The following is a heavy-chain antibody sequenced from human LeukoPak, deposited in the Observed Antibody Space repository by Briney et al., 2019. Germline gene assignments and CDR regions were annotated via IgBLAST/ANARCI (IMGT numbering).Heavy chain of an antibody. J-gene: IGHJ3*02. Sequence: GGSLRLSCAASGFTFSSYSMNWVRQAPGKGLEWVSYISSSSSTIYYADSVKGRFTISRDNAKNSLYLQMNSLRAEDTAVYYCARGHLGGYDPENDAFDIWGQGTMVTVSS. D-gene: IGHD3-22*01. CDR2: ISSSSSTI. V-gene: IGHV3-48*01. CDR1: GFTFSSYS. CDR3: ARGHLGGYDPENDAFDI.